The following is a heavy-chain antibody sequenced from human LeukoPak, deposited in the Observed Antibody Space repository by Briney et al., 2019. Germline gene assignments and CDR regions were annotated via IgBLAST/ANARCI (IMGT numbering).Heavy chain of an antibody. CDR3: ARVGRGLVAAGPEKRFDY. CDR1: GFMFSNYW. CDR2: LKQNGGEK. Sequence: GGSLRLSCAASGFMFSNYWMSWVRQAPGKGLEWVANLKQNGGEKVYVDSVKGRFTISRDNDKNSLDLQMHSLRVEDTAVYYCARVGRGLVAAGPEKRFDYWGQGTLVTVSS. D-gene: IGHD1-26*01. V-gene: IGHV3-7*04. J-gene: IGHJ4*02.